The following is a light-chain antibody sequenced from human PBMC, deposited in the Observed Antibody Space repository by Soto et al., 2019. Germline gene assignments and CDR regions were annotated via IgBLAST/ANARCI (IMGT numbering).Light chain of an antibody. J-gene: IGKJ4*01. CDR1: QSVSSY. Sequence: EIVLTQSPAALSLSPGERATLSSRASQSVSSYLAWYQQKPGQAPRLLIYDASNRATGIPARFSGSGSGTDFTLTISRLEPEDFAVYFCQQYGYSPGLACGGGTKVDIK. CDR2: DAS. CDR3: QQYGYSPGLA. V-gene: IGKV3-11*01.